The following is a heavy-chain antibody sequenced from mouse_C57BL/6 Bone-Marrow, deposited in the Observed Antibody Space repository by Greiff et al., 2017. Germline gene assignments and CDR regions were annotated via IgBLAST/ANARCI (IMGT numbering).Heavy chain of an antibody. D-gene: IGHD1-1*01. J-gene: IGHJ1*03. CDR3: ARERHYSGSTLHFPYWYFDV. CDR1: GYSITSGYY. V-gene: IGHV3-6*01. CDR2: ISYDGSN. Sequence: EVKLMESGPGLVKPSQSLSLTCSVTGYSITSGYYWNWIRQFPGNKLEWMGYISYDGSNKYNPSLKNRISITRDTSKNQFFLKLNSVYTEDTATYYCARERHYSGSTLHFPYWYFDVWGTGTTVTVSS.